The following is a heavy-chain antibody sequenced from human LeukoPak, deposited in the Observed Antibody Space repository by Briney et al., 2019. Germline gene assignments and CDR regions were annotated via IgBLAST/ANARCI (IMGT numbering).Heavy chain of an antibody. CDR1: GYSFTSYW. D-gene: IGHD4-23*01. CDR3: ARHTTVITPGDY. Sequence: GESLKISCKGSGYSFTSYWIGWVRQMPAKGLEWMGIIYPGDSDTRYSPSFQGQVTISADKSINTAYLQWSSLKASDTATYYCARHTTVITPGDYWGQGTLVTVSS. V-gene: IGHV5-51*01. J-gene: IGHJ4*02. CDR2: IYPGDSDT.